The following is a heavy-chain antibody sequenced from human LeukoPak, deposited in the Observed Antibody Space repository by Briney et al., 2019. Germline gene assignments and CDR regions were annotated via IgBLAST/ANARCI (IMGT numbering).Heavy chain of an antibody. D-gene: IGHD3-22*01. CDR1: GFTFSSYG. V-gene: IGHV3-23*01. J-gene: IGHJ1*01. Sequence: GGSLRLSCAASGFTFSSYGMSWVRQAPGQGLEGVSAISGCGGSTYYADSVKGRFTLSRDNSKNTLYLQMSSLRVEDTAVYYCAKDQSGYFDSSAYYPAESFQDWGQGTLVTVSS. CDR3: AKDQSGYFDSSAYYPAESFQD. CDR2: ISGCGGST.